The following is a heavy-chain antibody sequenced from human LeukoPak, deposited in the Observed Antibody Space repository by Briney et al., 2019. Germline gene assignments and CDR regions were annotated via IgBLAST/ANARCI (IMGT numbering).Heavy chain of an antibody. CDR2: IHYSGSI. CDR3: ARMNYYFDY. J-gene: IGHJ4*02. Sequence: SETLSLTCSVSGGSISSCYWSWIRQPPGKGLEWIGYIHYSGSINYNPSLKSRVTISIDTPKNQFSLKLSSVTAADTAVYYCARMNYYFDYWGQGTLVTVSS. D-gene: IGHD1-7*01. CDR1: GGSISSCY. V-gene: IGHV4-59*08.